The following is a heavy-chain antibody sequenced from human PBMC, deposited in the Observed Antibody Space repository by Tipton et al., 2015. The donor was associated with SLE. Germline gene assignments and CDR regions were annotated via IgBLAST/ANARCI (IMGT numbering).Heavy chain of an antibody. CDR2: ISGSGGST. CDR1: GFTFSSYA. J-gene: IGHJ5*01. D-gene: IGHD2-8*02. Sequence: SLRLSCAASGFTFSSYAMSWVRQAPGKGLEWVSAISGSGGSTYYADSVKGRFIVSRDASKNTLDLQMNSLRAEDTAVYYCAKLYWEFGFDSWGQGALVTVSS. CDR3: AKLYWEFGFDS. V-gene: IGHV3-23*01.